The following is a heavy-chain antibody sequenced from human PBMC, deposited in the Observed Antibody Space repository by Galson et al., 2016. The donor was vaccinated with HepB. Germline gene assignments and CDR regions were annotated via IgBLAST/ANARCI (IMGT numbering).Heavy chain of an antibody. J-gene: IGHJ4*02. CDR1: GFTFSEYY. CDR2: ISGHLIYT. V-gene: IGHV3-11*06. D-gene: IGHD4-17*01. Sequence: LRLSCAASGFTFSEYYMSWMRQAPGRGLEWISYISGHLIYTKYADSVKGRFTISRDNAKNSLYLQMNSLRPEDTAGYYCARDYRDYEYNPGYWGQGTLVIVSS. CDR3: ARDYRDYEYNPGY.